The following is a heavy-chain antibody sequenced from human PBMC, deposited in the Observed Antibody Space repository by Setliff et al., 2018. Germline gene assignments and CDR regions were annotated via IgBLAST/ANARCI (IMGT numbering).Heavy chain of an antibody. CDR3: AKGDTPMSPFLISG. Sequence: PGGSLRLSCAASGFIFSDFGMHWVRQTPGKGLEWVAFVRNDGSETYYGDSVKGRFTISRDNSKKTLDLQMNSLRPEDTAVYYCAKGDTPMSPFLISGWGPGTLVTVS. D-gene: IGHD5-18*01. V-gene: IGHV3-30*02. CDR2: VRNDGSET. CDR1: GFIFSDFG. J-gene: IGHJ4*02.